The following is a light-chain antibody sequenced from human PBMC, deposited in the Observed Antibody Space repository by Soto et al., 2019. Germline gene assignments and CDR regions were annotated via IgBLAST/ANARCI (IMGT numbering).Light chain of an antibody. V-gene: IGKV3-11*01. CDR2: DTS. CDR3: QQRQYWPPIT. CDR1: QSVSSY. Sequence: LTQSPAALSLSPGERATHSCRASQSVSSYLAWYQQKPGQAPRLLIYDTSNRATGVPARFSGSGSGTDFTLTISSLEPEDCAIYYCQQRQYWPPITFGQGTRLEI. J-gene: IGKJ5*01.